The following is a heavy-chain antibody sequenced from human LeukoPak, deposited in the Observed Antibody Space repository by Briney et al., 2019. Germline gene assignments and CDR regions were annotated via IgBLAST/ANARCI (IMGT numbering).Heavy chain of an antibody. CDR3: ARGQRKVGAIDY. CDR1: GFTFSSYG. V-gene: IGHV3-30*03. Sequence: GGSLRLSCAASGFTFSSYGMHRVRQAPGKGLEWVAVISYDGSNKYYADSVKGRFTISRDNAKNTLYLQMNSLRAEDTAVYYCARGQRKVGAIDYWGQGTLVTVSS. D-gene: IGHD1-26*01. CDR2: ISYDGSNK. J-gene: IGHJ4*02.